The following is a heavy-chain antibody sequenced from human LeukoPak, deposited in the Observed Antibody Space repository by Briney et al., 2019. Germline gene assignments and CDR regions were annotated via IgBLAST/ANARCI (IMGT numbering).Heavy chain of an antibody. J-gene: IGHJ4*02. D-gene: IGHD6-6*01. V-gene: IGHV5-51*01. Sequence: GESLKISCKGSGYSFSSYWIGWVRQMPGKGLEWMGIIYPGDSDTKYGPSFQGQVTISADKSISTTYLQWSSLKASDTAMYYWATRYRSSSFDFWGQGTLATVSS. CDR3: ATRYRSSSFDF. CDR2: IYPGDSDT. CDR1: GYSFSSYW.